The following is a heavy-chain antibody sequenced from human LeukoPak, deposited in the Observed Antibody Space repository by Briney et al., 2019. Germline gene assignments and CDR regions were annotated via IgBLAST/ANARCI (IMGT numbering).Heavy chain of an antibody. V-gene: IGHV1-2*06. CDR1: GYSFTGYN. CDR2: IKPQRGGT. CDR3: ARSGNLIAASVTKDYYYYMDV. Sequence: ASVKVSCKASGYSFTGYNIHWVGQGPGQRVERMGRIKPQRGGTRFAQKFQARITMTIDKSDNTVYMELNSVTSGDTAVYFYARSGNLIAASVTKDYYYYMDVWGKGITVTVSS. D-gene: IGHD6-13*01. J-gene: IGHJ6*03.